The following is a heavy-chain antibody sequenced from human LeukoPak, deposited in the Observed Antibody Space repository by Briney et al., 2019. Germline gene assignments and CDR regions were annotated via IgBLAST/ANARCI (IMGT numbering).Heavy chain of an antibody. J-gene: IGHJ5*02. CDR2: IYYSGST. CDR1: GGSISIYY. CDR3: ARSEVTMVRGVNWSDP. Sequence: SETLSLTCTVPGGSISIYYWSWIRQPPGKGLEWIGYIYYSGSTNYNPSLKSRVTISVDTSKNQFSLKLSSVTAADTAVYYCARSEVTMVRGVNWSDPWGQGTLVTVSS. V-gene: IGHV4-59*01. D-gene: IGHD3-10*01.